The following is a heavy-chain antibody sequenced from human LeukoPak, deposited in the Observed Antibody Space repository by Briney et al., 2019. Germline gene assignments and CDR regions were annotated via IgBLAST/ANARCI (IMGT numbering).Heavy chain of an antibody. V-gene: IGHV3-11*04. CDR1: GFTFSDYY. J-gene: IGHJ4*02. Sequence: GGSLRLSCAASGFTFSDYYMSWIRQAPGKGLEWVSYISSSGSTIYYADSVKGRFTISRDNAKNSLYLQMNSLRAEDTAVYYCARAVDTAMVSYFDYWGQGTLVTVSS. D-gene: IGHD5-18*01. CDR3: ARAVDTAMVSYFDY. CDR2: ISSSGSTI.